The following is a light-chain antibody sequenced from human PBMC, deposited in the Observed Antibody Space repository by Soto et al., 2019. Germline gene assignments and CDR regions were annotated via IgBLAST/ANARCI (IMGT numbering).Light chain of an antibody. V-gene: IGKV1-9*01. CDR2: AAS. Sequence: QLTQSPSSLSSSLGDRVTITCRGSQGISSYLAWYQQKPGKAPKLLIYAASTLQSGVPSRSSGSGSGTDFTLTISSLQPEDFATYYCQQLRMYPSTFGGGTKVDI. J-gene: IGKJ4*01. CDR1: QGISSY. CDR3: QQLRMYPST.